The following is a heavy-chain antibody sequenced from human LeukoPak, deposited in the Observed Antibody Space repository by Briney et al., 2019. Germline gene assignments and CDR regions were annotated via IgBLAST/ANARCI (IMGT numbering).Heavy chain of an antibody. J-gene: IGHJ4*02. CDR3: ARGGRWFGELLYDY. Sequence: GASVKLSCKASGYTFTIYGISWVRQAPGQGLEWMGWISAYNGNTNYAQKLQGRVTMTTDTSTSTAYMELRSLRSDDTAVYYCARGGRWFGELLYDYWGQGTLVTVSS. D-gene: IGHD3-10*01. CDR2: ISAYNGNT. CDR1: GYTFTIYG. V-gene: IGHV1-18*04.